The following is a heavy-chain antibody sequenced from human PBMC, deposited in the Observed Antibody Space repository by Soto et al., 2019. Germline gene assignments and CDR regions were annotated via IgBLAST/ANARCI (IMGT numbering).Heavy chain of an antibody. CDR3: ARDGSYYYDGSGYYHDY. D-gene: IGHD3-22*01. CDR2: IWYDGSNK. CDR1: GFTFSSYG. Sequence: GGSLRLSCAASGFTFSSYGMHWVRQTPGKGLEWVAVIWYDGSNKYYTDSVKGRFTISRDNSKNTLYLQMNSLRAEDTAVYYCARDGSYYYDGSGYYHDYWGQGSLVTAPQ. J-gene: IGHJ4*02. V-gene: IGHV3-33*01.